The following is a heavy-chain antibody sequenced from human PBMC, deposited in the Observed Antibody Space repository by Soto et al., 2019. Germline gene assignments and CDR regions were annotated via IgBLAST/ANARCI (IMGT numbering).Heavy chain of an antibody. D-gene: IGHD4-4*01. J-gene: IGHJ4*02. CDR1: GFSFSTYW. V-gene: IGHV3-7*03. Sequence: GGSLRLSCAASGFSFSTYWMSWVRQVPGKGLEWLANIKEDGSEKCYVDSVKGRFTISRDNAKYSLYLQMNSLRADDTAIYYCASHPPRGDYNKYAKNHWGKGTPVTVSS. CDR2: IKEDGSEK. CDR3: ASHPPRGDYNKYAKNH.